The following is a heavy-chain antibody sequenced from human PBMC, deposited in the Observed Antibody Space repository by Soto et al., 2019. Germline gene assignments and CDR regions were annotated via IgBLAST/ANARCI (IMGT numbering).Heavy chain of an antibody. J-gene: IGHJ6*02. CDR1: GGTFGSYT. D-gene: IGHD2-2*01. CDR2: IIPMFGTA. V-gene: IGHV1-69*06. CDR3: GRQKAMPPHFYSGMDD. Sequence: QVHLVQSGAEVKKPGSSVKVSCTASGGTFGSYTVTWVRQAPGQGVEWMGEIIPMFGTASYAQKLQGRVTPTADKHTTTAHMGLSSLSSGNTDVYFCGRQKAMPPHFYSGMDDWGQGTKVPVSS.